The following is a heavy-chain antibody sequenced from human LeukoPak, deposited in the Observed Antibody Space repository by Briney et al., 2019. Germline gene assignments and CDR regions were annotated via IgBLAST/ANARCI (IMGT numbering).Heavy chain of an antibody. CDR3: ARESWHQRAFDI. D-gene: IGHD5-24*01. V-gene: IGHV3-48*03. J-gene: IGHJ3*02. Sequence: GGSLRLSCAASGFTFSSYEMNWVRQAPGKGLEWVSYISSGGSTIYCADSVKGRFTISRDNAKNSLYLQMNSLRAEGTAVYYCARESWHQRAFDIWGQGTMVTVSS. CDR2: ISSGGSTI. CDR1: GFTFSSYE.